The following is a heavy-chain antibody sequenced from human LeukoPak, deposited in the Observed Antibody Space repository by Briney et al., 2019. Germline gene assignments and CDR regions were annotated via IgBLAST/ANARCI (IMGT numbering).Heavy chain of an antibody. CDR1: GFTFSTYV. D-gene: IGHD3-9*01. CDR2: ISGSTINT. CDR3: AKNPTGYPNWFDL. Sequence: GGSLRLSCAASGFTFSTYVMTCVRQAPGKGLEWVSSISGSTINTYYTDSVKGRFTISRDNTKNTLYLQMNSLRAEDTAVYYCAKNPTGYPNWFDLWGQGTLVTVSS. V-gene: IGHV3-23*01. J-gene: IGHJ5*02.